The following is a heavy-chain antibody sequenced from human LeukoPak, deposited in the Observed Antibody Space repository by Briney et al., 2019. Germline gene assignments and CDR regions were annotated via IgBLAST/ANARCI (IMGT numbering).Heavy chain of an antibody. Sequence: GGSLRLSCAASGFTFSSYSMNWVRQAPGKGLEWVSSISSSSSYIYYADSVKGRFTVSRDNSKNTLYLQMNSLSVEDMAVYYGAKDGSGWNFDYWGQEPQVTVSS. V-gene: IGHV3-21*01. CDR1: GFTFSSYS. CDR2: ISSSSSYI. D-gene: IGHD6-19*01. CDR3: AKDGSGWNFDY. J-gene: IGHJ4*02.